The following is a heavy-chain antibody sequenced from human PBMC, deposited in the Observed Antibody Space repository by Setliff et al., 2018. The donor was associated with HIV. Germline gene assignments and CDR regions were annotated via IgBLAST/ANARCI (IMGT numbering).Heavy chain of an antibody. CDR1: GGAIDGSKEA. D-gene: IGHD2-15*01. V-gene: IGHV4-61*05. J-gene: IGHJ4*02. CDR3: ARVDCSGGSCYSPAY. CDR2: IYYSGST. Sequence: SETLSLTCSVSGGAIDGSKEAWGWIRQSPARGLEWIGYIYYSGSTNYNPSLKSRVTISLDTSKNQFSLNLTSVTAADTAVYYCARVDCSGGSCYSPAYWGQGTLVTVSS.